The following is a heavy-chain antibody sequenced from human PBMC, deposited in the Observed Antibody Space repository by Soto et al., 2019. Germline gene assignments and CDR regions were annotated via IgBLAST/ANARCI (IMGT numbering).Heavy chain of an antibody. J-gene: IGHJ4*02. CDR1: GFIFSNYW. V-gene: IGHV3-7*03. Sequence: EVQLVESGGGLVQDGGSLRLSCAASGFIFSNYWMTWVRQAQGKGLEWVANIKQDGSEIYYVDSVKGRFNISRDNAKNSLYLQMNSLRFEDTAVYYCARGLSTARITPRGYWGQGTLVTVSS. CDR2: IKQDGSEI. CDR3: ARGLSTARITPRGY.